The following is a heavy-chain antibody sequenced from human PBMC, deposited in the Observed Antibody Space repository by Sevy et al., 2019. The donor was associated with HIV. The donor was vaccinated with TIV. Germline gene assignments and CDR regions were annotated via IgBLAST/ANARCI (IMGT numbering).Heavy chain of an antibody. CDR2: INPKSGAT. J-gene: IGHJ6*02. V-gene: IGHV1-2*02. Sequence: ASVKVSCKASGYTFTDTGYYVHWVRQAPGQGPEWMGWINPKSGATNYAQKFQGRVTMTRDTSVSTANMELSRLRSDDTAVYYCARESYDFWTGPVDYDYGMDVWGQGTTVTVSS. D-gene: IGHD3-3*01. CDR1: GYTFTDTGYY. CDR3: ARESYDFWTGPVDYDYGMDV.